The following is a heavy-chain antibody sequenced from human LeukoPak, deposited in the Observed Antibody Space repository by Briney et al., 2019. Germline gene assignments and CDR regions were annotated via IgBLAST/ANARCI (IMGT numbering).Heavy chain of an antibody. CDR3: ASDIVATSGDF. Sequence: GGSLRLSCAASGFTFSDFYMCWIRQAPGKGLEWVSYITSAGRAIYYADSVQGRFTISRDNARNSLYLQMNGLRAEDTAVYYCASDIVATSGDFWGQGTLVTVSS. J-gene: IGHJ4*02. D-gene: IGHD5-12*01. V-gene: IGHV3-11*01. CDR2: ITSAGRAI. CDR1: GFTFSDFY.